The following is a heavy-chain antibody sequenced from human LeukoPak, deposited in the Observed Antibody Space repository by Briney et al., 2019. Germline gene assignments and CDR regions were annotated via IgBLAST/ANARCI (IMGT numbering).Heavy chain of an antibody. CDR2: IYYGGST. CDR1: GGSISSSSYD. V-gene: IGHV4-39*01. D-gene: IGHD2-15*01. CDR3: ARHNSEDIVVVVAENNWFDP. Sequence: SETLSLTCTVSGGSISSSSYDWGWIRQPPGKGLEWIGGIYYGGSTYYNPSLKSRITISVDTSKNQFSLKLSSVTAADTAVYYCARHNSEDIVVVVAENNWFDPWGQGTLVTVSS. J-gene: IGHJ5*02.